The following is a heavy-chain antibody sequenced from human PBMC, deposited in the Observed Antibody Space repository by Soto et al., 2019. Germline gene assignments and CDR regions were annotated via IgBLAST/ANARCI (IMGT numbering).Heavy chain of an antibody. CDR1: GYTFTSYG. V-gene: IGHV1-18*01. J-gene: IGHJ6*02. CDR2: ISAYNGYT. D-gene: IGHD2-2*02. Sequence: ASVKASCTASGYTFTSYGISWVRQAPGQGLEWMGWISAYNGYTNYAQKHQGRVTMTTDTSPSTAYMELRSLRCEDTAVYYCARYDLGHCISTSCYSGMDVWGHGTTVTVSS. CDR3: ARYDLGHCISTSCYSGMDV.